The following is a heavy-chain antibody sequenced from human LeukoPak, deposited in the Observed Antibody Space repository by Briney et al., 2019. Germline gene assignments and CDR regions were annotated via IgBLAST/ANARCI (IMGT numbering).Heavy chain of an antibody. CDR3: AREVAAAVAFDI. CDR1: GYSISSGYY. D-gene: IGHD6-13*01. J-gene: IGHJ3*02. CDR2: IYHSGST. V-gene: IGHV4-38-2*02. Sequence: PSETLSLTCTVSGYSISSGYYWGWIRQPPGKGLEWIGSIYHSGSTYYNPSLKSRVTISVDTSKNQFSLKLSSVTAADTAVYYRAREVAAAVAFDIWGQGTMVTVSS.